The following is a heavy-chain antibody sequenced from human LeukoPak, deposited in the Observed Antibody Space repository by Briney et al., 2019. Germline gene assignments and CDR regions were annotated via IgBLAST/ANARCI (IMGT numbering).Heavy chain of an antibody. J-gene: IGHJ5*02. CDR1: DGSFSGYY. V-gene: IGHV4-34*01. Sequence: SETLSLTCAVYDGSFSGYYWSWIRQPPGKGLEWIGEINHSGSTNYNPSLKSRVTISVDTSKNQFSLKLSSVTAADTAVYYCARSPRIAAAGINWFDPWGQGTLVTVSS. CDR2: INHSGST. D-gene: IGHD6-13*01. CDR3: ARSPRIAAAGINWFDP.